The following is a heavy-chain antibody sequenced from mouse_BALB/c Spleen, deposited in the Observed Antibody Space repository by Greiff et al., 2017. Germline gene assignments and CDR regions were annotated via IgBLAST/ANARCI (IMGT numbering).Heavy chain of an antibody. CDR2: INPYNDGT. J-gene: IGHJ3*01. CDR1: GYTFTSYV. Sequence: VQLKESGPELVKPGASVKMSCKASGYTFTSYVMHWVKQKPGQGLEWIGYINPYNDGTKYNEKFKGKATLTSDKSSSTAYMELSSLTSEDSAVYYCARSAYGTWFAYWGQGTLVTVSA. D-gene: IGHD1-1*01. CDR3: ARSAYGTWFAY. V-gene: IGHV1-14*01.